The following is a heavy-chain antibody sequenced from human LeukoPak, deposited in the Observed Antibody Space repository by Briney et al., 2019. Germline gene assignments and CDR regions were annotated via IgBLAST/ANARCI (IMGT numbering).Heavy chain of an antibody. V-gene: IGHV3-23*01. CDR3: AKAGSGYYDHLDF. D-gene: IGHD3-22*01. J-gene: IGHJ4*02. CDR2: ISSSGGST. Sequence: PGGSLRLSCAASGFTFRSYAMSWVRQAPGKGLEWVSAISSSGGSTYHADSVRGRFTISRDNSKNTQYLQMNSLRVEDTAVYYCAKAGSGYYDHLDFWGQGILVTVSS. CDR1: GFTFRSYA.